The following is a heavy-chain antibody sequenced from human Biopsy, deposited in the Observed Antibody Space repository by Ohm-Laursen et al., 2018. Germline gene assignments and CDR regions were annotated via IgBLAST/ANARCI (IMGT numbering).Heavy chain of an antibody. J-gene: IGHJ2*01. CDR2: SIPLFNTA. D-gene: IGHD3-22*01. V-gene: IGHV1-69*06. CDR3: ARFPLGAYEDSGSYRAVEHWYFDL. Sequence: SVKVSCKASGGTFTNHAVGWVRQAPGQGLEWVGSSIPLFNTANYADKFQDRVTLTADKSTTTAYMELSSLRSEDTAIYYCARFPLGAYEDSGSYRAVEHWYFDLWGRGTLVTVSS. CDR1: GGTFTNHA.